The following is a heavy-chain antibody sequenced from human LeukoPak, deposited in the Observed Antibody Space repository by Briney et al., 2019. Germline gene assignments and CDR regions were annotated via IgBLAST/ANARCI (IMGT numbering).Heavy chain of an antibody. CDR1: GGTFSSYA. V-gene: IGHV1-69*04. CDR3: ASLSGGNDY. D-gene: IGHD4-23*01. J-gene: IGHJ4*02. Sequence: SVTVSCKASGGTFSSYAISWVRQAPGQGLEWMGRIIPILGIANYAQKFRGRVTITADKSTSTAYMELSSLRSEDTAVYYCASLSGGNDYWGQGTLVTVSS. CDR2: IIPILGIA.